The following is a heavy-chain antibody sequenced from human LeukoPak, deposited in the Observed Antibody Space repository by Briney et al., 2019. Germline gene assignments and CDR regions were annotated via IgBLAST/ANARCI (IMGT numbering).Heavy chain of an antibody. D-gene: IGHD3-10*01. J-gene: IGHJ5*02. V-gene: IGHV4-59*01. CDR2: IYYSGST. CDR3: ARDSRTYYYGSGTHNWFDP. CDR1: GGSISSYY. Sequence: TSETLSLTCTVSGGSISSYYWSWIRQPPGKGLEWIGYIYYSGSTNYNPSLKSRVTISVDTSKNQFSLKLSSVTAADPAVYYCARDSRTYYYGSGTHNWFDPWGQGTLVTVSS.